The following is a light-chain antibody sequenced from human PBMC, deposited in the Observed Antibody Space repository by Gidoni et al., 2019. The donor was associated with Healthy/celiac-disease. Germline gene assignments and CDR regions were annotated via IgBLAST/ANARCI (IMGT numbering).Light chain of an antibody. CDR2: GAS. Sequence: ELVLTQSPDTLSLSPGERATLSCRASQSISSSYLAWYQQKPGQAPRLLIYGASSGATGIPDRFSGTGSGTDFTLTISRLEPEDFAVYYCQQYGSSPLTFGGGTKVEIK. J-gene: IGKJ4*01. CDR1: QSISSSY. CDR3: QQYGSSPLT. V-gene: IGKV3-20*01.